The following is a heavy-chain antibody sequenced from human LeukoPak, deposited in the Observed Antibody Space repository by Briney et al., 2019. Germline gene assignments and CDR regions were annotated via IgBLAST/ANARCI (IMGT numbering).Heavy chain of an antibody. V-gene: IGHV4-61*01. D-gene: IGHD3-22*01. J-gene: IGHJ2*01. CDR3: ARTGITMIAAHFDL. CDR2: IYYSGST. CDR1: GGSVSSGSYY. Sequence: SETLSLTCTVSGGSVSSGSYYWSWIRQPPGKGLEWIGYIYYSGSTNYNPSLKSRVTISVDTSKNQFSLKLSSVTAADTAVYYCARTGITMIAAHFDLWGRGTLVTVSS.